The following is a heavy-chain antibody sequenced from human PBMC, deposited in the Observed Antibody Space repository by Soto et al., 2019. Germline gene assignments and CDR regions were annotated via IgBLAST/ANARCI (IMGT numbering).Heavy chain of an antibody. CDR1: GFTFSSYG. V-gene: IGHV3-30*18. CDR2: MSYDGSNE. CDR3: AKDHVGATYY. Sequence: GGSLRLSCAASGFTFSSYGMHWVRQAPGKGLEWVAVMSYDGSNEYYADSVKGRFTISRDNSKDTLFLQMNSLRAEDTAVYYCAKDHVGATYYWGQGTLVTVS. D-gene: IGHD1-26*01. J-gene: IGHJ4*02.